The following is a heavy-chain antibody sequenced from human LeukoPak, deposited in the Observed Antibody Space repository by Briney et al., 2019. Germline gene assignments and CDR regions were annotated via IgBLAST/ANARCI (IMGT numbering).Heavy chain of an antibody. V-gene: IGHV5-51*01. D-gene: IGHD2-2*01. CDR2: IYPGDSDT. CDR3: ARSLDDAPDSFDA. Sequence: GESLKISCQGSGYSFTSHWIGWVRQMPGKGLEWMGIIYPGDSDTRYSPSFQGQVTFSADKSITTAHLQWSSLKASDTAMYYCARSLDDAPDSFDAWGQGTMVTVSS. CDR1: GYSFTSHW. J-gene: IGHJ3*01.